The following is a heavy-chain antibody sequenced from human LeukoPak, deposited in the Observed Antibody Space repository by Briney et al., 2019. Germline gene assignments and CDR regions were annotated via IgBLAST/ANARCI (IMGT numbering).Heavy chain of an antibody. CDR1: GFTFGSYA. CDR2: ISRSGDST. J-gene: IGHJ4*02. D-gene: IGHD3-22*01. V-gene: IGHV3-23*01. Sequence: PGGSLRLSCTASGFTFGSYAMSWVRQTPGKGLEWVASISRSGDSTNYADSVKGRFTISRDNSKNTLSLQMTSLRAEDTAIYYCAKDVYDTSGYYGLMSDHWGRGTLVTVSS. CDR3: AKDVYDTSGYYGLMSDH.